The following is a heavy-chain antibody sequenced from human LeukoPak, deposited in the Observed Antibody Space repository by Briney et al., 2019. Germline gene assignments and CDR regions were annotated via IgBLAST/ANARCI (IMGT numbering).Heavy chain of an antibody. J-gene: IGHJ4*02. Sequence: GGSLRLSCAASGFTFSSYAMHWVRQAPGKGLEWVAVISYDGSNKYYADSVKGRFTISRDNSKNTLYLQMNSLRAEDTAVYYCARETGGNWNRIDYWGQGTLVTVSS. D-gene: IGHD1/OR15-1a*01. CDR1: GFTFSSYA. V-gene: IGHV3-30*14. CDR2: ISYDGSNK. CDR3: ARETGGNWNRIDY.